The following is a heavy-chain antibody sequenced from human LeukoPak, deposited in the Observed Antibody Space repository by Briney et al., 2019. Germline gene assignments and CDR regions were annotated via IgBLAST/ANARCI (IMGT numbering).Heavy chain of an antibody. CDR1: GFTFSSYA. J-gene: IGHJ4*02. CDR3: ARDSEWLVMWLLDY. V-gene: IGHV3-30*04. CDR2: ISYDGSNK. Sequence: GGSLRLFCAASGFTFSSYAMHWVRQAPGKGLEWVAVISYDGSNKYYADSVKGRFTISRDNSKNTLYLQMNSLRAEDTAVYYCARDSEWLVMWLLDYWGQGTLVTVSS. D-gene: IGHD6-19*01.